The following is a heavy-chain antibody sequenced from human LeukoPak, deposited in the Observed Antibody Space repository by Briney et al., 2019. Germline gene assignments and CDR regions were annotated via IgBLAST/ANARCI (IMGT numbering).Heavy chain of an antibody. D-gene: IGHD3-10*01. J-gene: IGHJ3*01. CDR1: GFTFTYYA. CDR3: ARGPDPVVRGPRRAFDL. Sequence: GGSLRLSCAASGFTFTYYAMHWVRQAPCKGLEWVSVVSNDGSNQYYTDSVKGRFIISRDDSKSTVYLQMNSLRVDDTAMYYCARGPDPVVRGPRRAFDLWGQGTMVTVSS. V-gene: IGHV3-30-3*01. CDR2: VSNDGSNQ.